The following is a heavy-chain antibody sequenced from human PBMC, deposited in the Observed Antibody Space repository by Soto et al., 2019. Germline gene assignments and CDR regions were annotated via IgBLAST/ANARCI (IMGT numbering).Heavy chain of an antibody. CDR1: GFTFSSYG. CDR2: ISYDGSNT. CDR3: AKEGGLSGSYYISSSYYFDY. D-gene: IGHD1-26*01. V-gene: IGHV3-30*18. J-gene: IGHJ4*02. Sequence: QVQLVESGGGVVQPGRSLRLSYVASGFTFSSYGMHWVRQAPGKGLEWVAIISYDGSNTYYADSVKGRFTISRDNSKNTLYLQMNSLRADDTSVYYCAKEGGLSGSYYISSSYYFDYWGQGTLVTVSS.